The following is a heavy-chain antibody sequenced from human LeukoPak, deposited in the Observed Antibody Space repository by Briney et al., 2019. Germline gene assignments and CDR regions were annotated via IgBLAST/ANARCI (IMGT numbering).Heavy chain of an antibody. D-gene: IGHD3-3*01. CDR2: INTNTGNP. CDR1: GYTFTSYG. V-gene: IGHV7-4-1*02. J-gene: IGHJ6*03. Sequence: ASVKVSCKASGYTFTSYGISWVRQAPGQGLEWMGWINTNTGNPTYAQGFTGRFVFSLDTSVSTAYLQISSLKAEDTAVYYCARDGGITIFGVVIYYYMDVWGKGTTVTVSS. CDR3: ARDGGITIFGVVIYYYMDV.